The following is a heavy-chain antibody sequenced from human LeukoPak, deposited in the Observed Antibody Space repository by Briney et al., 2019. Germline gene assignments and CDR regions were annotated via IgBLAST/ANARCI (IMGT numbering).Heavy chain of an antibody. J-gene: IGHJ6*02. CDR3: ARIYYYDSSGYYPDYYYYGMDV. CDR2: INHSGST. V-gene: IGHV4-34*01. Sequence: SETLSLTCAVYGGSFSGYYWSWIRQPPGKGLEWIGEINHSGSTNYNPSLKSRVTIPVDTSKNQFSLKLSSVTAAATAVYYCARIYYYDSSGYYPDYYYYGMDVWGQGTTVTVSS. D-gene: IGHD3-22*01. CDR1: GGSFSGYY.